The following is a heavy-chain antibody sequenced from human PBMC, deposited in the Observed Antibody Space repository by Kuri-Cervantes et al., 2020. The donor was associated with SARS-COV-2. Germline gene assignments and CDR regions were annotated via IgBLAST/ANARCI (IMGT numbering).Heavy chain of an antibody. J-gene: IGHJ6*03. CDR1: GGSISSGGYY. CDR2: IYHSGST. V-gene: IGHV4-30-2*01. Sequence: SETLSLTCTVSGGSISSGGYYWSWIRQPPGKGLEWIGYIYHSGSTYYNPSLKSRVTISVDRSKNQFSLKLSSVTAADTAVYYCAGPNYDFWSSYYTGNYYYYMDVWGKGTTVTVSS. D-gene: IGHD3-3*01. CDR3: AGPNYDFWSSYYTGNYYYYMDV.